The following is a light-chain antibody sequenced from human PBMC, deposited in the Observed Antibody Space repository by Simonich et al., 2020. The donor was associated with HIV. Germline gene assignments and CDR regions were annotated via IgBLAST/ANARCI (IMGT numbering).Light chain of an antibody. J-gene: IGKJ4*01. CDR3: MQGLYIPLT. Sequence: DIVMTQTPLSLSVTPGQPASISCKSSQSLLHSDGKTYLYWYLQKPGQSPQLLIYEGSNRFSGVPDRFSGSGSGTDFTLKISRVEAEDVGVYYCMQGLYIPLTFGGGTKVEIK. CDR1: QSLLHSDGKTY. V-gene: IGKV2-29*03. CDR2: EGS.